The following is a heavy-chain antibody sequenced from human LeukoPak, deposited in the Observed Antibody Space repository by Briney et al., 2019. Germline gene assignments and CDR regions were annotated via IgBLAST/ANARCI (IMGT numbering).Heavy chain of an antibody. CDR2: IYYSGST. CDR3: ARDAGYSSSWYEGYYYYMDV. Sequence: SETLSLTCTVSGGSISSYYWSWIRQPPGKGLEWIGYIYYSGSTNYNPSLKSRVTISVGTSKNQFSLKLSSVTAADTAVYYCARDAGYSSSWYEGYYYYMDVWGKGTTVTVSS. D-gene: IGHD6-13*01. J-gene: IGHJ6*03. CDR1: GGSISSYY. V-gene: IGHV4-59*01.